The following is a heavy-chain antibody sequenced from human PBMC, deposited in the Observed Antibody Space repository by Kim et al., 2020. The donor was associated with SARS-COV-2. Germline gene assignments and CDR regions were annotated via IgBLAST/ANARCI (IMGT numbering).Heavy chain of an antibody. J-gene: IGHJ4*02. D-gene: IGHD6-13*01. CDR3: AKDQLAAAGLDY. V-gene: IGHV3-30*02. Sequence: YYADSVKGRFTISRDNSKNTLYLQMNSLRAEDTAVYYCAKDQLAAAGLDYWGQGTLVTVSS.